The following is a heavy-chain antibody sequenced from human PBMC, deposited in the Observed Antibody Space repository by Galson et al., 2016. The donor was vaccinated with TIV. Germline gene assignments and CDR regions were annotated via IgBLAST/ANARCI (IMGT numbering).Heavy chain of an antibody. CDR2: IVGTGGTT. CDR3: AKRKNYGGDAFDL. CDR1: GFTFSTYA. D-gene: IGHD4-23*01. Sequence: SLRLSCAASGFTFSTYAMNWVRQAPGKGLEWVSGIVGTGGTTYYADSVKGRFTISRDNSKNTLHLQMNSLRAEDTAVYYCAKRKNYGGDAFDLWGQGTLVTVSS. J-gene: IGHJ3*01. V-gene: IGHV3-23*01.